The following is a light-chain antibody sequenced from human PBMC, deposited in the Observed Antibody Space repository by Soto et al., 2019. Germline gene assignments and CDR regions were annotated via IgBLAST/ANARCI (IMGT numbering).Light chain of an antibody. V-gene: IGLV2-14*01. CDR2: DVS. CDR1: SSDVGGYNY. CDR3: SSYTSSSTPLVV. J-gene: IGLJ2*01. Sequence: QSVRTQPASVSGSPGQSITISCTGTSSDVGGYNYVSWYQQHPGKAPKLMIYDVSNRPSGVSNRFSGSKSGNTASLTISGLQAEDEADYYCSSYTSSSTPLVVFGGGTKVTVL.